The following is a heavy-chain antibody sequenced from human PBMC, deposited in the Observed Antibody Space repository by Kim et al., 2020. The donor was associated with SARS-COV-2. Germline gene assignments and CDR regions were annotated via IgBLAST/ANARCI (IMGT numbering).Heavy chain of an antibody. V-gene: IGHV1-69*13. J-gene: IGHJ6*02. CDR1: GGTFSSYA. Sequence: SVKVSCKASGGTFSSYAISWVRQAPGQGLEWMGGIIPIFGTANYAQKFQGRVTITADESTSTAYMELSSLRSEDTAVYYCARGLPERYFDSGGYYYYGMDVWGQGTTVTVSS. D-gene: IGHD3-9*01. CDR3: ARGLPERYFDSGGYYYYGMDV. CDR2: IIPIFGTA.